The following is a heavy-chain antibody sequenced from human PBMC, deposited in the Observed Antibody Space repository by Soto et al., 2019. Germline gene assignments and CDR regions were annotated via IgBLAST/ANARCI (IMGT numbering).Heavy chain of an antibody. Sequence: QSQTLSLTCAISGDSVSSNSAAWNWIRQSPSRGLEWLGRTYYRSKWYNDYAVSVKSRITINPDTSKNQFSLQLNSVTPEDTAVYYCARGLYPSYSSSWYFDYWGQGTLVTVSS. D-gene: IGHD6-13*01. J-gene: IGHJ4*02. CDR1: GDSVSSNSAA. V-gene: IGHV6-1*01. CDR3: ARGLYPSYSSSWYFDY. CDR2: TYYRSKWYN.